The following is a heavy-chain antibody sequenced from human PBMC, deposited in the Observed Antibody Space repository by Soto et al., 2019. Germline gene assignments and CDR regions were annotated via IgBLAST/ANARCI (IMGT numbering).Heavy chain of an antibody. D-gene: IGHD3-22*01. V-gene: IGHV4-39*01. J-gene: IGHJ4*02. CDR1: GGSISSSSYY. Sequence: QLQLQESGPGLVKPSETLSLTCTVSGGSISSSSYYWGWIRQPPGKGLEWIGNFYYSGITYHNPSLKSRVTISVDTSKNQFSLKLSSVTAADTAVYYCARPYDSSGYYGYYFDYWGQGTLVTVSS. CDR3: ARPYDSSGYYGYYFDY. CDR2: FYYSGIT.